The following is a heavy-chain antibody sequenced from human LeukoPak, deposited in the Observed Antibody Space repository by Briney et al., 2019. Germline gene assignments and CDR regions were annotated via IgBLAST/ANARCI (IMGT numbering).Heavy chain of an antibody. CDR2: INHSGST. V-gene: IGHV4-34*01. J-gene: IGHJ6*02. D-gene: IGHD4-11*01. CDR1: GGSFSGYY. Sequence: SETLSLTCAVYGGSFSGYYWSWIRQPPGKGLEGIGEINHSGSTNYNPSLKSRVTISVDTSKNQFSLKLSSVSDADTAVYYCARWVYSYYYYGMDVWGQGTTVTVS. CDR3: ARWVYSYYYYGMDV.